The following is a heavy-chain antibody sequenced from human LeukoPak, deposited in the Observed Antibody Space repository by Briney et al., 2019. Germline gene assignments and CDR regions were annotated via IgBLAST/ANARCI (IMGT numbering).Heavy chain of an antibody. CDR3: AKACFVVVPAATFDY. J-gene: IGHJ4*02. D-gene: IGHD2-2*01. CDR2: ISGSGGCT. Sequence: GGSLRLSCAASGFTFSSYAMSWVRQAPGKGLEWVSSISGSGGCTYHADSVKGRFTISRDNSKNTLYLQMNNLRAEDTAVYYCAKACFVVVPAATFDYWGQETGVTV. V-gene: IGHV3-23*01. CDR1: GFTFSSYA.